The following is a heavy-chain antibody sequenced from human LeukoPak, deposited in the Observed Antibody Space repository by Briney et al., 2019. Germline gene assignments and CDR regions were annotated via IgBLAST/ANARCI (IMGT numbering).Heavy chain of an antibody. Sequence: GRSLRLSCAASGFTFSSYAMSWVRQAPGKGLEWVSVISGSGGSTHYTEPVKGRFTISRDNSKNTLYLQMNSLRAEDTAVYYCTSLSDAIESFGTRNYWGQGTLVTVSS. CDR3: TSLSDAIESFGTRNY. V-gene: IGHV3-23*01. D-gene: IGHD2-8*01. J-gene: IGHJ4*02. CDR2: ISGSGGST. CDR1: GFTFSSYA.